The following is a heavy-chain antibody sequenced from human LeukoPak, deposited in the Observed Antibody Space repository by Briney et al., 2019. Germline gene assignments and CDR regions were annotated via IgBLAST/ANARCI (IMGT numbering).Heavy chain of an antibody. D-gene: IGHD2-2*02. V-gene: IGHV5-51*01. Sequence: GESLKISCKGSGYSFTSYWIGWVRQMPGKGLEWMGLIYPGDSDTRYSPSFQGQVTISADKSISTAYLQWSSLKASDTAMYYCARGYCSSTSCYTGFDYWGQGTLVTVSS. CDR2: IYPGDSDT. CDR1: GYSFTSYW. CDR3: ARGYCSSTSCYTGFDY. J-gene: IGHJ4*02.